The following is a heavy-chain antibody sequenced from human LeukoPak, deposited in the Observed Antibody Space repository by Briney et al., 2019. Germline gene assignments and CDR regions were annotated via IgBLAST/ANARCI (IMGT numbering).Heavy chain of an antibody. CDR1: GFTVSSNY. V-gene: IGHV3-66*01. CDR3: ARDGSGSLKYYFDY. CDR2: IYSGGST. Sequence: GGSLRLSCAASGFTVSSNYMSWVRQPPGKGLEWVSVIYSGGSTYYADSVKGRFTISRDNSKSTLYLQMNSLRAEDTAVYYCARDGSGSLKYYFDYWGQGTLVAVSS. D-gene: IGHD1-26*01. J-gene: IGHJ4*02.